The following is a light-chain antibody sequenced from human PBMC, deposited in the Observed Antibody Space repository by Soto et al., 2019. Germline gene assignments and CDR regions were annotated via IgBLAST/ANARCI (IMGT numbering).Light chain of an antibody. CDR2: KAS. CDR1: QSISSW. CDR3: QQYNSYPA. Sequence: DIKMTQSPSTLSASVGDRVTITCRASQSISSWLAWYQQKPGKAPKLLIYKASSLERGVPSRFSGSGSGTEFTLTISSLQPDDFATYCCQQYNSYPAFGGGTKVEIK. V-gene: IGKV1-5*03. J-gene: IGKJ4*01.